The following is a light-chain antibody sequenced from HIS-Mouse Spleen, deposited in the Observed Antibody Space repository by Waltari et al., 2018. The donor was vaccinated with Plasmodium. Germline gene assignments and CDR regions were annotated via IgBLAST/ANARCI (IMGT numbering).Light chain of an antibody. J-gene: IGKJ1*01. Sequence: DIQKTQSPSSLSASVGDRVTITCRASQSISNYLNWYQQKPGKAPKFLIYAASTLQSGVPSRFSGSGSGTDFTLTISSLQPEDVATYYCQQSYSTWTFGQGTKVEIK. CDR1: QSISNY. CDR2: AAS. V-gene: IGKV1-39*01. CDR3: QQSYSTWT.